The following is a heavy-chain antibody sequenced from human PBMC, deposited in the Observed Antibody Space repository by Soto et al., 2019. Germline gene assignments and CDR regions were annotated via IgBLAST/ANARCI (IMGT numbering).Heavy chain of an antibody. J-gene: IGHJ5*02. CDR1: GVTFSSYA. D-gene: IGHD4-4*01. CDR2: ISGSGGST. CDR3: AKDRATVGWFDP. Sequence: GGSLRLSCAASGVTFSSYAMSWVRQAPGKGLEWVSAISGSGGSTYYADSVKGRFTISRDNSKNTLYLQMNSLSAEDTAVYYCAKDRATVGWFDPWGQGTLVTVSS. V-gene: IGHV3-23*01.